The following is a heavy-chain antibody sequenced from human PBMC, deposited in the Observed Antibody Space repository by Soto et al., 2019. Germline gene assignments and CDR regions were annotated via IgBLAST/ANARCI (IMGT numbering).Heavy chain of an antibody. CDR2: ISYDGSNK. CDR3: AKDGRSYFDY. CDR1: GFTFSSYG. Sequence: QVQLVESGGGVVQPGRSRRLSCAASGFTFSSYGMHWVRQAPGKGLEWVAVISYDGSNKYYADSVKGRFTISRDNSKNTLYLQMNSLRAEDTAVYYCAKDGRSYFDYWGQGTLVTVSS. D-gene: IGHD2-15*01. J-gene: IGHJ4*02. V-gene: IGHV3-30*18.